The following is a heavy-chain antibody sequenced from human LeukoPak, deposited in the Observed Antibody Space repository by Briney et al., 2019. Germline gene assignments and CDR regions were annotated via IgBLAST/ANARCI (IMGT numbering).Heavy chain of an antibody. CDR2: VHYDGRA. Sequence: PSETLSLTCTVSGGPISGSRTWGWVRQPPGKGLEWIGNVHYDGRAASNPSLKSRVTMSLDTSTNQFSLKMNSVTATDTALYYWARVVTAAGLDLWGQGILVSISS. CDR3: ARVVTAAGLDL. CDR1: GGPISGSRT. J-gene: IGHJ5*02. D-gene: IGHD6-25*01. V-gene: IGHV4-39*07.